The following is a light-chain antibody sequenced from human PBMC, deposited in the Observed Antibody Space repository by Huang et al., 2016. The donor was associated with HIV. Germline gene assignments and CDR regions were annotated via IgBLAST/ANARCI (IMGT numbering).Light chain of an antibody. J-gene: IGKJ1*01. CDR1: QNITKS. Sequence: DIQMTQSPPSLSASVGDRVTFTCRANQNITKSLNWYQQKPGKAPKLLIYNASTFESGVPSRFRGSGSGSRFTLNIGNLQPEDFATYYCQQSFSVPRTFG. CDR2: NAS. V-gene: IGKV1-39*01. CDR3: QQSFSVPRT.